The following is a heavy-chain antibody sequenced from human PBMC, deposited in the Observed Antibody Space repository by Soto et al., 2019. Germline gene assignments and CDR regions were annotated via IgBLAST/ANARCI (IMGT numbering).Heavy chain of an antibody. J-gene: IGHJ4*02. CDR3: AKLIAVAGLEYFDY. D-gene: IGHD6-19*01. Sequence: HPGGSLRLSCAASGFTFSSYGMHWVRQAPGKGLEWVAVISYDGSNKYYADSVKGRFTISRDNSKSTLYLQMNSLRAEDTAVYYCAKLIAVAGLEYFDYWGQGTLVTVS. V-gene: IGHV3-30*18. CDR2: ISYDGSNK. CDR1: GFTFSSYG.